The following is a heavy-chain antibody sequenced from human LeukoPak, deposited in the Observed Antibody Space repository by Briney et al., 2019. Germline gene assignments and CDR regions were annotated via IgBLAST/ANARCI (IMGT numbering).Heavy chain of an antibody. CDR1: GASLISGNYF. V-gene: IGHV4-39*01. CDR3: ARQYEY. CDR2: WHHSGIT. Sequence: SETLSLTCTVSGASLISGNYFWGWVRQAPGKRLEWIGSWHHSGITDYNPSVRSRVTISADTSKNQFSLKLTSVTAADSGLYFCARQYEYWGQGTLVTVSS. J-gene: IGHJ4*02.